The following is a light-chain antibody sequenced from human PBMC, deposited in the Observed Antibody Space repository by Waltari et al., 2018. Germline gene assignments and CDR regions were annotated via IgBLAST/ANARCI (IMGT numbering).Light chain of an antibody. V-gene: IGLV2-23*02. CDR2: EVT. CDR1: NSDVGRYNL. Sequence: QSALTQAASVSGSPGQSITMSCTGTNSDVGRYNLGSWYQQNPGEAPKLMIFEVTKRPSGVSNRFSGSKSGNTASLTISGLQAEDEAHYYCFSYAGSRNWVFGGGTKLTVL. CDR3: FSYAGSRNWV. J-gene: IGLJ3*02.